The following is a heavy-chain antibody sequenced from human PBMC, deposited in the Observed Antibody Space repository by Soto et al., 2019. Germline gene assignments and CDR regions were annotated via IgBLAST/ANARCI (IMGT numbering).Heavy chain of an antibody. Sequence: SETLSLTCTVSGGSISSYYWSWIRQPPGKGLEWIGYIYYSGSTNYNPSLKSRVTISVDTSKNQFSLKLSSVTAADTAVYYCARHPNWNGSKENYFDYWGQGTLVTVSS. J-gene: IGHJ4*02. CDR2: IYYSGST. CDR3: ARHPNWNGSKENYFDY. D-gene: IGHD1-20*01. V-gene: IGHV4-59*08. CDR1: GGSISSYY.